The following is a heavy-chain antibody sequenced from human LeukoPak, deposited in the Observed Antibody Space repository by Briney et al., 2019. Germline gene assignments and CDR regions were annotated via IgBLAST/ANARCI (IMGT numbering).Heavy chain of an antibody. CDR1: GFTFSSYW. Sequence: GGSLRLSCAASGFTFSSYWMHWVRQAPGKGLVWVSRINSDGSTTNYADSVKGRFTISRDNAKNTLDLQMNSLRAEDTAVYYCTRRSSGSPPYYFDYWGQGTLVTVSS. CDR2: INSDGSTT. V-gene: IGHV3-74*01. J-gene: IGHJ4*02. CDR3: TRRSSGSPPYYFDY. D-gene: IGHD1-26*01.